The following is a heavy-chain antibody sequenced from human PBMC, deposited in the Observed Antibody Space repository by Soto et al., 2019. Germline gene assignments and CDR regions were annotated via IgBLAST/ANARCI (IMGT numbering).Heavy chain of an antibody. D-gene: IGHD3-22*01. CDR3: AREDSSGYYPYFDY. CDR2: INAGNGNT. Sequence: ASVKVSCKASGYTFTSYAMHWVRQAPGQRLEWMGWINAGNGNTKYSQKFQGRVTITRDTSASTAYMELSSLRSEDTAVYYCAREDSSGYYPYFDYWGQGTLVTVSS. CDR1: GYTFTSYA. J-gene: IGHJ4*02. V-gene: IGHV1-3*01.